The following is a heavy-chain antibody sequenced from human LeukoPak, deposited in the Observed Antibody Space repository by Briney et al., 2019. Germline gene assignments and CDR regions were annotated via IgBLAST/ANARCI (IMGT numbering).Heavy chain of an antibody. Sequence: SETLSLTCTVSGGSISSYYWSWIRQPPGKGLEWIGYIYYSGSTNYNPPLKSRVTISVDTSKNQFSLKLSSVTAADTAVYYCARGNHYYDSSAYLAWESFQHWGQGTLVTVSS. V-gene: IGHV4-59*01. J-gene: IGHJ1*01. CDR1: GGSISSYY. D-gene: IGHD3-22*01. CDR3: ARGNHYYDSSAYLAWESFQH. CDR2: IYYSGST.